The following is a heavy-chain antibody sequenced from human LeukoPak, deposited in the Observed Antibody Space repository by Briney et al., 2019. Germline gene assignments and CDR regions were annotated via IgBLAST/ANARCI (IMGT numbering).Heavy chain of an antibody. CDR2: INHSGST. CDR1: GGSFSGYY. D-gene: IGHD3-22*01. J-gene: IGHJ4*02. Sequence: PSETLSLTCAVYGGSFSGYYWSWIRQPPGKGLEWIGEINHSGSTNYNPSLKSRVTISVDTSKNQFSLKLSSVTAADTAVYYCARDYYDSSGYQYYFDYWGQGTLVTVSS. CDR3: ARDYYDSSGYQYYFDY. V-gene: IGHV4-34*01.